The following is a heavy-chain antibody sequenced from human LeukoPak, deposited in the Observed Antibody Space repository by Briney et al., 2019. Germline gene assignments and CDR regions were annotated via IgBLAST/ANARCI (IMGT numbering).Heavy chain of an antibody. CDR3: AREISPGNWFDP. CDR2: ISSNGGST. D-gene: IGHD1-26*01. Sequence: GGSLRLSCAASGFTFSSYAMHWVRQAPGKGLEYVAAISSNGGSTYYAGSVKGRFTNSRDNSKNTLYLQMGSLRADDVAVYYCAREISPGNWFDPWGQGTLVTVSS. V-gene: IGHV3-64*02. J-gene: IGHJ5*02. CDR1: GFTFSSYA.